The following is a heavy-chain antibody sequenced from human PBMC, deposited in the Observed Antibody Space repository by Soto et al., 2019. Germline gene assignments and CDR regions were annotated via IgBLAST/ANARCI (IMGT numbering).Heavy chain of an antibody. D-gene: IGHD1-1*01. CDR2: IDSDGSST. CDR1: GLSFSSFW. CDR3: ARGYNSYMDV. J-gene: IGHJ6*02. V-gene: IGHV3-74*01. Sequence: EVQLVESGGGLLQPGGSLRLSCAAAGLSFSSFWMHWVRQPPGKGLVWVSRIDSDGSSTSYAGSVKGRFTISRDNAKNTLYLQMNSLRAEDTAVYYCARGYNSYMDVWGQGTTVTVSS.